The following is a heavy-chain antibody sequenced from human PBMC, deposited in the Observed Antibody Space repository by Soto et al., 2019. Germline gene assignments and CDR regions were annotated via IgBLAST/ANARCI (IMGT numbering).Heavy chain of an antibody. CDR1: GFAFSSYD. CDR3: ARGGESYSSGWYGSFDY. CDR2: IGTAGDA. Sequence: EVQLVESGGGLVQPGGSLRLSCAASGFAFSSYDMHWVRQATGKGLEWVSAIGTAGDAYYPGSVKGRFTISRENAKNSLYLQMNSLRAGDTAVYYCARGGESYSSGWYGSFDYWGQGTLATVSS. V-gene: IGHV3-13*01. D-gene: IGHD6-19*01. J-gene: IGHJ4*02.